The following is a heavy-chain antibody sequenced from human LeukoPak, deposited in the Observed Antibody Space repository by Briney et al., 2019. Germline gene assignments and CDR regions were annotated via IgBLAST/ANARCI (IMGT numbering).Heavy chain of an antibody. D-gene: IGHD4-23*01. CDR1: GGSISSYY. V-gene: IGHV4-59*12. CDR3: ARELMTTVVTDAFDI. Sequence: SETLSLTCTVSGGSISSYYWSWIRQPPGKGLEWIGYIYYSGSTNYNPSLKSRVTISVDTSKNQFSLKLSSVTAADTAVYYCARELMTTVVTDAFDIWGQGTMVTVSS. J-gene: IGHJ3*02. CDR2: IYYSGST.